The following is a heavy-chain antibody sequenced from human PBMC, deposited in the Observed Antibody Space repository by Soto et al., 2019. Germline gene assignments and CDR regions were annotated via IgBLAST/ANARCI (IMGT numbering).Heavy chain of an antibody. V-gene: IGHV5-10-1*03. Sequence: EVQLVQSGAEVKKPGESLRISCKGSGYSFTSYWISWVRQMPGTGLEWMGRIDPTDSYTNYSPSFQGHVTISADKSISTAYLQWSTLKASDTAMYYCARQGYSSGWIDYWGQGTLVTVSS. D-gene: IGHD6-19*01. CDR2: IDPTDSYT. J-gene: IGHJ4*02. CDR3: ARQGYSSGWIDY. CDR1: GYSFTSYW.